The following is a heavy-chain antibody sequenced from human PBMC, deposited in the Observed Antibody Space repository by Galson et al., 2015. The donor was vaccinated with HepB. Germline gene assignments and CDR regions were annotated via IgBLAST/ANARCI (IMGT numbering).Heavy chain of an antibody. V-gene: IGHV3-53*01. D-gene: IGHD2-15*01. J-gene: IGHJ4*02. CDR2: IYSVGTT. CDR3: LGFPGY. Sequence: SLRLSCAASGFTVTKNHMTWVRQAPGKGLEWHSIIYSVGTTYYADSVKGRFTISRDNSKNTLYLQMNSLRAEDTAIYYCLGFPGYWGQGTLVTVSS. CDR1: GFTVTKNH.